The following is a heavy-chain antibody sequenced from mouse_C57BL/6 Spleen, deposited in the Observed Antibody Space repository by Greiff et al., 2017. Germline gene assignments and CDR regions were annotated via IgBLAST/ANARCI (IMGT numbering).Heavy chain of an antibody. D-gene: IGHD2-5*01. CDR2: IYPSDSET. V-gene: IGHV1-61*01. J-gene: IGHJ3*01. CDR3: ARYSYSNRSGFAY. CDR1: GYTFTSYW. Sequence: QVQLQQPGAELVRPGSSVKLSCKASGYTFTSYWMDWVKQRPGQGLEWIGNIYPSDSETHYNQQFKDKATLTVDKSSSTAYMQLSSLTSEDSAVYYCARYSYSNRSGFAYWGQGTLVTVSA.